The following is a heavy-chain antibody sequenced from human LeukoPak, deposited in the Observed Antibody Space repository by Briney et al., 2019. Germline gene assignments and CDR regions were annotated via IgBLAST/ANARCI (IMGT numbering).Heavy chain of an antibody. Sequence: GGTLRLSCAASGFTFSSYWMHWVRQAPGKGLVWVSRINSGGSSTRYADSMKGRFTISRDNPKNTLYLQMNSLRAEDTAVYYCARFNVFDAFDIWGHGTMVTVSS. V-gene: IGHV3-74*01. CDR3: ARFNVFDAFDI. J-gene: IGHJ3*02. D-gene: IGHD3-10*01. CDR1: GFTFSSYW. CDR2: INSGGSST.